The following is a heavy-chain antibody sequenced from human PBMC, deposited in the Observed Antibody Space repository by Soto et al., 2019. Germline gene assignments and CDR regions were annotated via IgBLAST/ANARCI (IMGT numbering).Heavy chain of an antibody. J-gene: IGHJ4*02. V-gene: IGHV4-30-4*08. Sequence: SETLSLTCIVSGGSISSNDFYWSWIRQHPGKGLEWIGYIYYSGNTYYNPSLKSRVTISVDTSKNQFSLKVSSVTAADTAVYYCARDLXDGYFDYWGQGTLVTVSS. CDR3: ARDLXDGYFDY. D-gene: IGHD3-16*01. CDR2: IYYSGNT. CDR1: GGSISSNDFY.